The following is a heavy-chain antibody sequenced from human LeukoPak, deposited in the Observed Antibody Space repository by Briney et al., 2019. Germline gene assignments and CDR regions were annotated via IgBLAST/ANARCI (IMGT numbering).Heavy chain of an antibody. CDR2: VSAGHHA. J-gene: IGHJ4*02. V-gene: IGHV3-13*01. Sequence: GGSLRLSCTASGFTLGGHDMHWVRQTTGDGLEWVAAVSAGHHAFYAGSVRGRFTVSREDAKNSLYLQMNSLRAGDAAVYYCVREARGYHYTYFDYWGQGSLVTVSS. D-gene: IGHD5-18*01. CDR3: VREARGYHYTYFDY. CDR1: GFTLGGHD.